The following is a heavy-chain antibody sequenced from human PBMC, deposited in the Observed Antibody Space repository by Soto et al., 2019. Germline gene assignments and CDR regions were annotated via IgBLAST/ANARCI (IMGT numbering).Heavy chain of an antibody. CDR2: ISSSSSTI. J-gene: IGHJ4*02. CDR1: GFTFSSYS. V-gene: IGHV3-48*02. CDR3: ARGGTVVTPEPYFDY. D-gene: IGHD2-21*02. Sequence: GGSLRLSCAASGFTFSSYSMNWVRQAPGKGLEWVSYISSSSSTIYYADSVKGRFTISRDNAKNSLYLQMNSLRDEDTAVYYCARGGTVVTPEPYFDYWGQGTLVTVSS.